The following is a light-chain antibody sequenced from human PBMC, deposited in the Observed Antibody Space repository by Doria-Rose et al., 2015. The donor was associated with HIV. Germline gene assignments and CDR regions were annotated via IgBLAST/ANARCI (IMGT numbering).Light chain of an antibody. V-gene: IGKV1-5*03. CDR1: LSISNW. Sequence: DIQVTQSPSTLSASVGDRVTITCRASLSISNWLAWYQQKPGQATKLLIYKASTLQSGVPSRFRGSGSGTEFTLTINSLQPDDFATYYCQHFDKYFSWTFGHGTKVDIK. CDR2: KAS. CDR3: QHFDKYFSWT. J-gene: IGKJ1*01.